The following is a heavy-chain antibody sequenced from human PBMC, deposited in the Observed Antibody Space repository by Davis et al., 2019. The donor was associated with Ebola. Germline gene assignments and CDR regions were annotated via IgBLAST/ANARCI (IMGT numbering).Heavy chain of an antibody. V-gene: IGHV3-7*01. CDR2: IKQDGSEK. Sequence: GESLKISCAASGFTFSSYWMSWVRQAPGKGLEWVANIKQDGSEKYHVDSVKGRFTISRDNSKNTLYLQMNSLGAEDTAVYYCTKGGSGHFDYWGQGTLVTVSS. D-gene: IGHD3-10*01. J-gene: IGHJ4*02. CDR1: GFTFSSYW. CDR3: TKGGSGHFDY.